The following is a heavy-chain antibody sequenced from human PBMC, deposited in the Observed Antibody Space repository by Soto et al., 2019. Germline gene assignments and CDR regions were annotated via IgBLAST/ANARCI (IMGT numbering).Heavy chain of an antibody. CDR3: ARASTIFGVVSPYYYYGMDV. V-gene: IGHV1-69*13. CDR1: GGTFSSYA. D-gene: IGHD3-3*01. J-gene: IGHJ6*02. Sequence: SVKVSCKASGGTFSSYAIRWVRQAPGQGLEWMGGIIPIFGTANYAQKFQGRVTITADESTSTAYMELSSLRSEDTAVYYCARASTIFGVVSPYYYYGMDVWGQGTTVTVSS. CDR2: IIPIFGTA.